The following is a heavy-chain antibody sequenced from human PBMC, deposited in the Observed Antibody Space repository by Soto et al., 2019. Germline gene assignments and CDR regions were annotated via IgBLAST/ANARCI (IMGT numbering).Heavy chain of an antibody. D-gene: IGHD5-18*01. J-gene: IGHJ4*02. V-gene: IGHV2-5*02. Sequence: QITLKESGPPLVKPTQTLTLTCSLSGFSVSSNGARVGWIRQPPGKALEWLALIYWDDDKKYNPSLNSRLTITQDTAENQVVVTVTDVDPADTATYYCVHGPLGSYGQVYFDYWGQGTLVTVSS. CDR2: IYWDDDK. CDR1: GFSVSSNGAR. CDR3: VHGPLGSYGQVYFDY.